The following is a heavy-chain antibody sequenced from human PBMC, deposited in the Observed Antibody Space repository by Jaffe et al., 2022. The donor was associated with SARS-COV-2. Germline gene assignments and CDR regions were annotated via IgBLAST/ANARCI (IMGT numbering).Heavy chain of an antibody. D-gene: IGHD2-2*02. CDR3: AKASYCSSTSCYTGRVGGWFDP. CDR1: GFTFSSYA. Sequence: EVQLLESGGGLVQPGGSLRLSCAASGFTFSSYAMSWVRQAPGKGLEWVSAISGSGGSTYYADSVKGRFTISRDNSKNTLYLQMNSLRAEDTAVYYCAKASYCSSTSCYTGRVGGWFDPWGQGTLVTVSS. J-gene: IGHJ5*02. CDR2: ISGSGGST. V-gene: IGHV3-23*01.